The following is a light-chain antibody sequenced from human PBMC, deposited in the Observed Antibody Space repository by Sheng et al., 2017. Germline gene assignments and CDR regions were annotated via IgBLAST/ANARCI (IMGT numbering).Light chain of an antibody. V-gene: IGLV1-40*01. Sequence: QSVLTQSPSVSGAPGQRVTISCTGSTSNIGAGYDVHWYQQVPGTAPKLLIYGNRNRPSGVPDRFSGSKSGTSASLAITGLQAEDEADYYCQSYDSRVSGFHVVFGGGTKLTVL. CDR3: QSYDSRVSGFHVV. J-gene: IGLJ2*01. CDR1: TSNIGAGYD. CDR2: GNR.